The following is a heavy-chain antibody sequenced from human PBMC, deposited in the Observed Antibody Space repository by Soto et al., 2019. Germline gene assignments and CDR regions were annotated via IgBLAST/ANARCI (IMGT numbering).Heavy chain of an antibody. CDR2: ISPGGDIT. V-gene: IGHV3-11*01. CDR3: TRDPRITDF. J-gene: IGHJ4*02. CDR1: GFSFRDHY. D-gene: IGHD3-16*01. Sequence: PGGTLRLCCAASGFSFRDHYMTWIRQAPGKGLELLSYISPGGDITNYVDSVKGRFTISRDNAKNSLSLHVNSLRAEDTAVYYCTRDPRITDFWGQGTLVTVSS.